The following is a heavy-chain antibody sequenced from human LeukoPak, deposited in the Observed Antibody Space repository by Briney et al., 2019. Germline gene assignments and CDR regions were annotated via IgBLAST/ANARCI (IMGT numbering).Heavy chain of an antibody. V-gene: IGHV3-21*01. J-gene: IGHJ4*02. Sequence: GGSLRLSCAASGFTFSSYSMNWVRQAPGKGLEWVSSISSSSSYIYYADSVKGRFTISRDNAKNSLYLQMNSLRAEDTAVYYCARSYSDYVHFDYWGQGTLVTVSS. D-gene: IGHD5-12*01. CDR3: ARSYSDYVHFDY. CDR2: ISSSSSYI. CDR1: GFTFSSYS.